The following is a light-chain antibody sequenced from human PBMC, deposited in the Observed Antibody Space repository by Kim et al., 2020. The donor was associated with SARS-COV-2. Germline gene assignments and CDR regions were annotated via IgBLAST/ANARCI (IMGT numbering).Light chain of an antibody. J-gene: IGKJ1*01. Sequence: SPGERATLSCMASQSVSSSSLAWYQQQPGQAPRLLIYGPSSRATGIPDRFSGSGAGTDFTLTISRLEPEDFAVYYWQQYGSSPRTFGQGTKVDIK. CDR1: QSVSSSS. CDR2: GPS. V-gene: IGKV3-20*01. CDR3: QQYGSSPRT.